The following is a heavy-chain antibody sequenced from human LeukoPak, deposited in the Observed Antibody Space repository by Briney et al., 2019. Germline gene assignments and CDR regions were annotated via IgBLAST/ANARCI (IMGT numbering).Heavy chain of an antibody. CDR2: IYYSGDT. J-gene: IGHJ4*02. Sequence: SETLSLTCTVSGGSISSRSYYWGWIRQPPGKGLEWIANIYYSGDTYYDPSLKSRVTISVDTSRNQFSLKLSSVTAADTAVYYCARDRSRWDLLPFDYWGQGTLVTVSS. CDR3: ARDRSRWDLLPFDY. CDR1: GGSISSRSYY. D-gene: IGHD1-26*01. V-gene: IGHV4-39*07.